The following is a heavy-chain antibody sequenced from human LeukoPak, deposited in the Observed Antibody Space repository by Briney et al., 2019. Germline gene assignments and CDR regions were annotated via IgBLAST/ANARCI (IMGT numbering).Heavy chain of an antibody. CDR1: GGTLISYA. CDR2: IIPIFGTA. V-gene: IGHV1-69*13. CDR3: ARDRAYYDFWSGYYAFDY. J-gene: IGHJ4*02. Sequence: SVKVSCKASGGTLISYAISWVRQAPGQGLEWMGGIIPIFGTANYAQKFQGRVTNTADESTSTAYMELSNLRSEDTAVYYCARDRAYYDFWSGYYAFDYWGQGTLVTVSS. D-gene: IGHD3-3*01.